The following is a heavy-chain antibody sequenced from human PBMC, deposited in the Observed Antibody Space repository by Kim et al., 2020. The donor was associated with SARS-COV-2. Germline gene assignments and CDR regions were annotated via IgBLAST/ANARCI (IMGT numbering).Heavy chain of an antibody. Sequence: SETLSVTCTVSGGSISSYYWSWIRQHPGKGLEWIGYIYYSGSTNYNPSLKSRVTISVDTSKNQFSLQLSSVTAADTAVYYCARGTVTRYFDYWGQGTLVTVSS. D-gene: IGHD4-17*01. CDR2: IYYSGST. J-gene: IGHJ4*02. V-gene: IGHV4-59*01. CDR1: GGSISSYY. CDR3: ARGTVTRYFDY.